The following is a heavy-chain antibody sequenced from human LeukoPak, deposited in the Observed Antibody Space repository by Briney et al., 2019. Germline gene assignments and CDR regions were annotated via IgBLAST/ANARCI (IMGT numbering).Heavy chain of an antibody. J-gene: IGHJ4*02. CDR1: GGSFSGYY. D-gene: IGHD6-13*01. V-gene: IGHV4-34*01. Sequence: SETLSLTCAVYGGSFSGYYWSWIRQPPGKGLELIGEINHSGSTNYNPSLKSRVTISVDTSKNQFSLKLSSVTAADTAVYYCARGVGYSSSWYDDYWGQGTLVTVSS. CDR3: ARGVGYSSSWYDDY. CDR2: INHSGST.